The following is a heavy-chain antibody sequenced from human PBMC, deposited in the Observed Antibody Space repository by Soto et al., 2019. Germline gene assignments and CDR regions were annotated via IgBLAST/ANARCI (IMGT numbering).Heavy chain of an antibody. Sequence: QVQLVQSGAEVKKPGSSVKVSCKASGGTFSSYAISWVRQAPGQGLEWMEGIVPIFGTANYAQKFQGRVTITADESTSTAYMELSSLRSEDTAVYYCARVIARHYYDSRKVLSGMDVWGQGTTVTVSS. CDR2: IVPIFGTA. CDR3: ARVIARHYYDSRKVLSGMDV. D-gene: IGHD3-22*01. V-gene: IGHV1-69*01. J-gene: IGHJ6*02. CDR1: GGTFSSYA.